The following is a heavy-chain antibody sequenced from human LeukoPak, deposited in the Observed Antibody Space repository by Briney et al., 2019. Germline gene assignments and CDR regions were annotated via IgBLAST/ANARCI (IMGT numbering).Heavy chain of an antibody. CDR3: ARVPRAVSPTQGARPLYFDY. D-gene: IGHD6-6*01. Sequence: SETLSLTCTVSGGSISSGGYYWSWIRQHPGKGLEWIGYIYYSGSTYYNPSLKSRVTISVDTSKNQFSLKLGSVTAADTAVYYCARVPRAVSPTQGARPLYFDYWGQGTLVTVSS. CDR2: IYYSGST. V-gene: IGHV4-31*03. J-gene: IGHJ4*02. CDR1: GGSISSGGYY.